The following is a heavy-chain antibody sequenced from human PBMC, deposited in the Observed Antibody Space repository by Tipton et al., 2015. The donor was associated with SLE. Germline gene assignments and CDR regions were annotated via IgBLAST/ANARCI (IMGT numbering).Heavy chain of an antibody. Sequence: TLSLTCTVSGGSISNSSYYWGWIRQPPGKGLEWIGSIYYSGSTYYNPSLKSRVTMSVDTSKNQFSLKLSSVTAADTAVYYCARYYGSGSSTPYFDYWGQGTLVTVSS. CDR2: IYYSGST. CDR1: GGSISNSSYY. V-gene: IGHV4-39*07. CDR3: ARYYGSGSSTPYFDY. J-gene: IGHJ4*02. D-gene: IGHD3-10*01.